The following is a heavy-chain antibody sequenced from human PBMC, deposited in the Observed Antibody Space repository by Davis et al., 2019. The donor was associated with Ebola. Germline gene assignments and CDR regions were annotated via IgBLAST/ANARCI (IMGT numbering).Heavy chain of an antibody. Sequence: SGPTLVKPTQTCTLTCPFSGFSLSISGVGVGWIRQPQGKALEWLALIYWDDDKRYSPSLKSRLTITKDTSKNQVVLTMTHMDPVDTATYYCVHRFLTTTSDYGMDVWGQGTTVTVSS. J-gene: IGHJ6*02. CDR3: VHRFLTTTSDYGMDV. CDR2: IYWDDDK. CDR1: GFSLSISGVG. V-gene: IGHV2-5*02. D-gene: IGHD3-9*01.